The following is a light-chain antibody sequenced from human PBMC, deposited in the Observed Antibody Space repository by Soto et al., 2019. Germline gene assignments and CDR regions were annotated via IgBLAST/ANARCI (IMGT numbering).Light chain of an antibody. V-gene: IGLV2-14*01. CDR2: EVN. CDR1: SSDVGFYNY. CDR3: SSYTISSTRV. Sequence: QSALTQPASVSGSPGQSITISCTGTSSDVGFYNYVSWYQQHPGKAPKLMIYEVNNRPSGVSNRFSGSKSGNTASLTISGLQAEDEADYYCSSYTISSTRVFGTGTKVTVL. J-gene: IGLJ1*01.